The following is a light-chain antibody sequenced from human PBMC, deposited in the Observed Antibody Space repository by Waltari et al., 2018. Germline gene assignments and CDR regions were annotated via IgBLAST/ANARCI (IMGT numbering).Light chain of an antibody. CDR3: QQYDTLPVT. V-gene: IGKV1-33*01. CDR2: GAS. J-gene: IGKJ1*01. CDR1: KDISKN. Sequence: DIQMTQSPSSLSASVRDRVTITCQASKDISKNLSWYQQKPGKAPKLLIYGASNLETAVPSRFSVSGSRTDFTFSISSLQPENVETYYCQQYDTLPVTFGQGTKVEI.